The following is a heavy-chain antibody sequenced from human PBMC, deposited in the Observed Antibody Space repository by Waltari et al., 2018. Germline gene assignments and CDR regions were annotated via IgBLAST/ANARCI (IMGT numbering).Heavy chain of an antibody. Sequence: QVQLVQSGSELKKPGASVKVSCKASGYTFTSYAMNWVRQAPGQGLEWMGWINPNTGNPTYAQGFTGRFVFSLDTSVSTAYLQISSLKAEDTAVYYCARDQGITMVRGVIRDNWFDPWGQGTLVTVSS. J-gene: IGHJ5*02. CDR2: INPNTGNP. CDR1: GYTFTSYA. CDR3: ARDQGITMVRGVIRDNWFDP. D-gene: IGHD3-10*01. V-gene: IGHV7-4-1*02.